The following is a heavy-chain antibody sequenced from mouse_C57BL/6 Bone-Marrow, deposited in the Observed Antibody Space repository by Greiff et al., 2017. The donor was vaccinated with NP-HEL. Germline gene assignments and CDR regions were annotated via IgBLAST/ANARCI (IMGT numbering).Heavy chain of an antibody. V-gene: IGHV1-69*01. J-gene: IGHJ4*01. D-gene: IGHD2-4*01. CDR3: ARGGGLRRGYAMDY. CDR2: IDPSDSYT. Sequence: QVHVKQPGAELVMPGASVKLSCKASGYTFTSYWMHWVKQRPGQGLEWIGEIDPSDSYTNYNQKFKGKSTLTVDKSSSTAYMQLSSLTSEDSAVYYCARGGGLRRGYAMDYWGQGTSVTVSS. CDR1: GYTFTSYW.